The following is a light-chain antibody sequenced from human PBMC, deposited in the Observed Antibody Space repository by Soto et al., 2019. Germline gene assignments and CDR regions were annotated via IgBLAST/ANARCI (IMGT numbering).Light chain of an antibody. CDR1: QSISNH. CDR3: QQSYSSPPT. CDR2: AAS. J-gene: IGKJ1*01. Sequence: DIQMTQSPSSLSASVEDRVIITCLASQSISNHVNWYQQKPGKAPKLLIFAASSLQSGVPSRFSGSRSGPDFTLTINSLQPEDFATYYCQQSYSSPPTFGQGTKVDIK. V-gene: IGKV1-39*01.